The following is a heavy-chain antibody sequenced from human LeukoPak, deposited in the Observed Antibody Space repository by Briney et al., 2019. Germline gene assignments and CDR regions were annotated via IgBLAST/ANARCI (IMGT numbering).Heavy chain of an antibody. J-gene: IGHJ3*02. CDR3: ARRGRFYDAFDI. V-gene: IGHV1-2*02. CDR2: INPNSGGT. CDR1: GYTFTGYY. Sequence: ASVKVSCKASGYTFTGYYMHWVRQAPGQGLEWMGWINPNSGGTNYAQKFQGRVAMTGDTSISTAYMDLSRLRSDDTAVYYCARRGRFYDAFDIWGQGTMVTASS. D-gene: IGHD3-3*01.